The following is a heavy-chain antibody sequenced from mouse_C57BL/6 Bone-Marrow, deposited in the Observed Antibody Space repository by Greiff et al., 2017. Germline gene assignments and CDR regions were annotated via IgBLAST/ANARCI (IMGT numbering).Heavy chain of an antibody. CDR2: IHPNSGST. V-gene: IGHV1-64*01. CDR3: ARFTTVVAFDY. Sequence: QVQLQPSGAELVKPGASVKLSCKASGYTFTSYWMPWVKQRPGQGLEWIGMIHPNSGSTNYNEKFKSKATLTVDKSSSTAYMQLSSLTSEDSAVYYCARFTTVVAFDYWGKGTTLTVSS. J-gene: IGHJ2*01. CDR1: GYTFTSYW. D-gene: IGHD1-1*01.